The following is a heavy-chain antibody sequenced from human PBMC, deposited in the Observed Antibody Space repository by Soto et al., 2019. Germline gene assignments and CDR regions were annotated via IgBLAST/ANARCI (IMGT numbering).Heavy chain of an antibody. V-gene: IGHV4-39*01. CDR3: ARHAVDYGDLVWFDP. D-gene: IGHD4-17*01. Sequence: QLQLQESGPGLVKPSETLSLTCTVSGGSISSSSYYWGWIRQPPGKGLEWIGSIYYSGSTYYNPSLKSRVTISVDTSKNQFSLKLSSVTAADTAVYYCARHAVDYGDLVWFDPWGQGTLVTVSS. CDR1: GGSISSSSYY. J-gene: IGHJ5*02. CDR2: IYYSGST.